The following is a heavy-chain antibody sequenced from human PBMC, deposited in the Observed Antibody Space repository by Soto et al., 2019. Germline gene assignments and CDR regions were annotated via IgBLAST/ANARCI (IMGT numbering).Heavy chain of an antibody. CDR2: IKPDGSEQ. J-gene: IGHJ6*02. Sequence: SLRLSCAASEFTFDKYYMTWVRQAPGKGPEWVANIKPDGSEQYYVDSVKGRFTISRDNANNSLYLQMNSLRAEDTAVYFCARGNWNYYYGFDVRGQGTTVTVSS. D-gene: IGHD1-20*01. V-gene: IGHV3-7*01. CDR3: ARGNWNYYYGFDV. CDR1: EFTFDKYY.